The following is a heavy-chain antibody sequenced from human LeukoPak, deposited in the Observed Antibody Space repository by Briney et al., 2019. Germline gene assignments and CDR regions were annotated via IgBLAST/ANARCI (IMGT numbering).Heavy chain of an antibody. V-gene: IGHV1-69*06. CDR3: ARDPGYSYGLDY. CDR1: GGTFSSYA. Sequence: AASVKVSCKASGGTFSSYAISWVRQAPGQGLEWMGGIIPIFGTANYAQKFQGRVTNTADKSTSTAYMELSSLRSEDTAVYYCARDPGYSYGLDYWGQGTLVTVSS. J-gene: IGHJ4*02. CDR2: IIPIFGTA. D-gene: IGHD5-18*01.